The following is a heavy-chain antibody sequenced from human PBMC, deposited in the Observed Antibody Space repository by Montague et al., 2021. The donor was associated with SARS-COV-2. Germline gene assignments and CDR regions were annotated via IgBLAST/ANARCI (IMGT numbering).Heavy chain of an antibody. J-gene: IGHJ4*02. CDR1: GGSISSYY. CDR3: ARDLGDAPAY. Sequence: SETLSLTCIVSGGSISSYYWSWIRQPQGAGLEWIGYVYYSGSTKYNPSLKSRVIISVDTSENQFSLILNSVTAADTDVYYCARDLGDAPAYWGQGILVTVSS. V-gene: IGHV4-59*01. D-gene: IGHD3-16*01. CDR2: VYYSGST.